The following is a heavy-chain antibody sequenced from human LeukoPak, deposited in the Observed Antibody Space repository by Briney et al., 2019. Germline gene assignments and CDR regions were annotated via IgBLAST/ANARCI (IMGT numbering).Heavy chain of an antibody. CDR2: ISADNGNT. D-gene: IGHD2-15*01. J-gene: IGHJ6*02. CDR1: GYTLTNYD. V-gene: IGHV1-18*01. Sequence: ASVKVSCKASGYTLTNYDISWVRQAPGQGLEWMGWISADNGNTNYAQKLQGRVTMTTDTSTSTAYMELRSLRSDDTAVYYCARDRFCSGSNCFSNYYGMDVWGQGTTVTVSS. CDR3: ARDRFCSGSNCFSNYYGMDV.